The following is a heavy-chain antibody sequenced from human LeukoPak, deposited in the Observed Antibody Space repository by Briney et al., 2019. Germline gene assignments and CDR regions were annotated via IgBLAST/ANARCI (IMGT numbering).Heavy chain of an antibody. D-gene: IGHD2-15*01. Sequence: PSETLSLTCAVYGGSFSGYYWSWIRQPPGKGLEWHGEINHSGSTNYNPSLKSRVTISVDTSKNQFSLKLSSVTAADTAVYYCARGPPALGDYWGQGTLVTVSS. V-gene: IGHV4-34*01. CDR3: ARGPPALGDY. CDR2: INHSGST. CDR1: GGSFSGYY. J-gene: IGHJ4*02.